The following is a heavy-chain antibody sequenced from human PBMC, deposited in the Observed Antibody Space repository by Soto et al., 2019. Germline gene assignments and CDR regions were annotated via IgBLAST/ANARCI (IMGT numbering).Heavy chain of an antibody. J-gene: IGHJ6*02. D-gene: IGHD5-12*01. V-gene: IGHV4-59*01. CDR3: ARDGGYSGYDAYYYYGMDV. CDR2: IYYSGST. CDR1: GGSISSYY. Sequence: SEPLSLTCTVSGGSISSYYWSWIRQPPGKGLEWIGHIYYSGSTNYNPSLKSRVTISVDTSKNQFSLKLSSVTAADTAVYYCARDGGYSGYDAYYYYGMDVWGQGTTVTVSS.